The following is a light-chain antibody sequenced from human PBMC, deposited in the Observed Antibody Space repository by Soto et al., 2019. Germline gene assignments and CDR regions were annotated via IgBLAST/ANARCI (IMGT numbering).Light chain of an antibody. CDR1: QSVSSSY. V-gene: IGKV3-15*01. CDR2: DAS. Sequence: EIVLTQSPGTLSLSPGERATLSCRASQSVSSSYLAWYQQKPGQAPRLLIYDASTRATGIPARFSGSGSGTEFTLTISSLQSEDFAVYYCQQCSSWPQTFGQGTKVDIK. CDR3: QQCSSWPQT. J-gene: IGKJ1*01.